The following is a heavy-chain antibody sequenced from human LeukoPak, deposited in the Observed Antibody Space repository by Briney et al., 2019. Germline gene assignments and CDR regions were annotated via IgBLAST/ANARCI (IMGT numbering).Heavy chain of an antibody. Sequence: SETLSLTCTVSGGSISSSPYYWGWIRQPPGKGLEWIGSIYYSGTTHYNPSLESRVTISVDTSKNQFSLKLASVTAADTAIYYCAKGAGGFSYYNWFDPWGQGTLVTVSS. J-gene: IGHJ5*02. V-gene: IGHV4-39*07. CDR1: GGSISSSPYY. CDR2: IYYSGTT. D-gene: IGHD5-18*01. CDR3: AKGAGGFSYYNWFDP.